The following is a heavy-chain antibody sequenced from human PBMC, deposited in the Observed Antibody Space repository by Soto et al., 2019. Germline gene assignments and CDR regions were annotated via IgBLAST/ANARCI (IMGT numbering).Heavy chain of an antibody. CDR1: GGSISSYY. CDR2: IYYSGST. J-gene: IGHJ3*02. D-gene: IGHD3-16*02. Sequence: SETLSLTCTVSGGSISSYYWSWIRQPPGKGLEWIGYIYYSGSTNYNPSLKSRVTISVDTSKNQFSLKLSSVTAADTAVYYCARDLGVDDYIWGSYRSDAFDIWGQGTMVNVS. CDR3: ARDLGVDDYIWGSYRSDAFDI. V-gene: IGHV4-59*01.